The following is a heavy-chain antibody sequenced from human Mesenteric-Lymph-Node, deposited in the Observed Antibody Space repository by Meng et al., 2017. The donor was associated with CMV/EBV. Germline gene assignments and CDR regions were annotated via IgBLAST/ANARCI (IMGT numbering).Heavy chain of an antibody. CDR1: GSTFSRYA. V-gene: IGHV3-23*01. D-gene: IGHD3-10*01. CDR2: ISGSSGST. CDR3: AKGTESGDYLGGLDY. J-gene: IGHJ4*02. Sequence: SGSTFSRYAMSWVRQAPGKGLEWVSAISGSSGSTYYPDSVKGRFTLSRDNSKTTLYLQMNSLRAEDTAVYYCAKGTESGDYLGGLDYWGQGTLVTVSS.